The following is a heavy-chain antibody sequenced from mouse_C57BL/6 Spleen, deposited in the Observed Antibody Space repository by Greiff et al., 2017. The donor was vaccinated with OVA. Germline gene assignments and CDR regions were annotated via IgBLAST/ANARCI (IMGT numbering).Heavy chain of an antibody. V-gene: IGHV1-59*01. CDR1: GYTFTSYW. J-gene: IGHJ3*01. Sequence: QVQLQQPGAELVRPGTSVKLSCKASGYTFTSYWMHWVKQRPGQGLEWIGVIDPSDSYTNYNQKFKGKARLTVDTSSSTAYMQLSSLTSEDSAVYYCAREGDYSNYVGFAYWGQGTLVTVSA. CDR3: AREGDYSNYVGFAY. D-gene: IGHD2-5*01. CDR2: IDPSDSYT.